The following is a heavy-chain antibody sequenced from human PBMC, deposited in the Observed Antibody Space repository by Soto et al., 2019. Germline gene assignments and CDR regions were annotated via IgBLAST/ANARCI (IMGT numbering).Heavy chain of an antibody. V-gene: IGHV1-46*03. CDR2: INPSGGST. D-gene: IGHD3-3*01. CDR3: SRGYGFWSGCYWNFDY. Sequence: AASVKVSCKASGYTFTSYYMHWVRQAPGQGLERMGIINPSGGSTSYAQKFQGRVTMTRDTSTSTVYMELSSQRSEDTVVYYCSRGYGFWSGCYWNFDYWGQGTLVIFAS. CDR1: GYTFTSYY. J-gene: IGHJ4*02.